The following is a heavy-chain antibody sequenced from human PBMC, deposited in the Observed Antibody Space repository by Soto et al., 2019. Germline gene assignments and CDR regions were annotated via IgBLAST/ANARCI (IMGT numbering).Heavy chain of an antibody. V-gene: IGHV3-30*03. J-gene: IGHJ6*02. CDR2: ISHDGSNK. CDR1: GFTFSSYG. D-gene: IGHD3-10*01. Sequence: GGSLRLSCAASGFTFSSYGMHWVRQAPGKGLEWVATISHDGSNKYYADSVKGRFAISRDNSQNTLYLQMNSLRAEDTAVYYCATPGHYGSGSYGPYYYGMDVWGQGTTVTVSS. CDR3: ATPGHYGSGSYGPYYYGMDV.